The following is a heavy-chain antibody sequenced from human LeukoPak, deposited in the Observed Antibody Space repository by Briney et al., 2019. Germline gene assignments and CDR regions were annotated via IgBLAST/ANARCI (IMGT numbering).Heavy chain of an antibody. CDR2: IHPGDSDT. D-gene: IGHD2-2*01. CDR3: ARRYCSSASCPLYYFDY. Sequence: GESLKISGKGSGYTITNFWIGWVRQMPGKGLECMGIIHPGDSDTRYSPSFQGQVTISVDKSISTAYLQWSSLKASDTAMYYSARRYCSSASCPLYYFDYWGQGALVTVSS. J-gene: IGHJ4*02. CDR1: GYTITNFW. V-gene: IGHV5-51*01.